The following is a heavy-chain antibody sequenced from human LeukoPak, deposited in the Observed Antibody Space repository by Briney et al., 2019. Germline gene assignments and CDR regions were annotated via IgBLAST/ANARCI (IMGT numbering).Heavy chain of an antibody. CDR3: ANSIFTAGTTYY. CDR2: ISGSGGST. D-gene: IGHD1-1*01. Sequence: VSAISGSGGSTYYADSVKGRFTISRDNSKNTLYLQMNSLRAEDTAVYYCANSIFTAGTTYYWGQGTLVTVSS. V-gene: IGHV3-23*01. J-gene: IGHJ4*02.